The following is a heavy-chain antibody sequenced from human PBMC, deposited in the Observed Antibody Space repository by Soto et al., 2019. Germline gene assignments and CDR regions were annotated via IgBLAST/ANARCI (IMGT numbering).Heavy chain of an antibody. Sequence: PGGSLRLSCKGSGYSFTSYWIGWVRQMPGKGLEWMGIIYPGDSDTRYSPSFQGQVTISADKSISTAYLQWSSLKASDTAMYYCARQRRYDFWSTGAYYYYYGMDVWGQGTTVTVSS. D-gene: IGHD3-3*01. V-gene: IGHV5-51*01. J-gene: IGHJ6*02. CDR1: GYSFTSYW. CDR3: ARQRRYDFWSTGAYYYYYGMDV. CDR2: IYPGDSDT.